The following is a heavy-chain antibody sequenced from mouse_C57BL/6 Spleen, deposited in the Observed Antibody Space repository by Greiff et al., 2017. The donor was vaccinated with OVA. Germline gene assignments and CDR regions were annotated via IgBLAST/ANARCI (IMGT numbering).Heavy chain of an antibody. CDR1: GYTFTDYE. J-gene: IGHJ3*01. V-gene: IGHV1-15*01. CDR2: IDPETGGT. CDR3: TRSRFAY. Sequence: QVQLQQPGAELVRPGASVTLSCKASGYTFTDYEMHWVKQTPVHGLEWIGAIDPETGGTAYNQKFKGKAILTADKSSSTAYMELRSLTSEDSAVYYCTRSRFAYWGQGTLVTVSA.